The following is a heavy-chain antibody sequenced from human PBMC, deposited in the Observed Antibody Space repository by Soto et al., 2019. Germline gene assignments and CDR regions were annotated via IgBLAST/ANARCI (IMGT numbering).Heavy chain of an antibody. D-gene: IGHD1-1*01. J-gene: IGHJ3*02. V-gene: IGHV1-3*05. Sequence: QVQLVQSGADEKKPGASVKISCKASGYTFTSSALHWVRQAPGQRLEWMGWINAGNGNTEYSQNFQGRVTITRDTSASTVYMDLSSLRSEDTAVYYCARELDDFDAFDIWGQGTMVTVSS. CDR2: INAGNGNT. CDR1: GYTFTSSA. CDR3: ARELDDFDAFDI.